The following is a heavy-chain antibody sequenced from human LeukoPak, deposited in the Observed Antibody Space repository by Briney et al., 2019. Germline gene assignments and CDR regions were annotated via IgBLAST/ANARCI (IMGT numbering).Heavy chain of an antibody. CDR2: MNPNSGNT. V-gene: IGHV1-8*02. CDR3: ARGFSDGSGNDY. D-gene: IGHD3-10*01. Sequence: GASVKVSCKASGYTFTGYYMHWVRQAPGQGLEWMGWMNPNSGNTGYAQKFQGRVTMTRNTSISTAYMELSSLRSEDTAVYYCARGFSDGSGNDYWGQGTLVTVSS. CDR1: GYTFTGYY. J-gene: IGHJ4*02.